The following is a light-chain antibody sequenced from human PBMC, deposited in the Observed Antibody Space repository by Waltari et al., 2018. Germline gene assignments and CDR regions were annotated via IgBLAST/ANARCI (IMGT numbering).Light chain of an antibody. CDR2: ENY. J-gene: IGLJ6*01. CDR3: ATWDSSLYGEV. V-gene: IGLV1-51*01. Sequence: SVMTPPPSVSAAPGQTVTLPCSGSPSTIGDNYVALYQQFPGTAPHLLIYENYKRPSGIPDRFSGSKSGTSATLDITELQTGDEAAYYCATWDSSLYGEVFGSGTKVTVL. CDR1: PSTIGDNY.